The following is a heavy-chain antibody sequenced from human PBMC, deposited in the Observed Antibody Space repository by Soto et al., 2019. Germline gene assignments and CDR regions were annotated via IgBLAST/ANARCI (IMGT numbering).Heavy chain of an antibody. J-gene: IGHJ6*02. CDR3: ASIVDTAMGYYYYGMDV. D-gene: IGHD5-18*01. V-gene: IGHV1-69*01. CDR2: IIPIFGTA. CDR1: GGTFSSYA. Sequence: GXSVKVSCKASGGTFSSYAISWVRQAPVQGLEWMGGIIPIFGTANYAQKFQGRVTITADESTSTAYMELSRLRSEDTAVYYCASIVDTAMGYYYYGMDVWGQGTTVTVSS.